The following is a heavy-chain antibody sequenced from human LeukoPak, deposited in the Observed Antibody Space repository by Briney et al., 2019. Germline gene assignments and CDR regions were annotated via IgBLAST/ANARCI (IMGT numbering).Heavy chain of an antibody. CDR3: ATAMTAVPYS. CDR1: GFTLSNAW. D-gene: IGHD4-17*01. CDR2: IKSKTDGGTA. V-gene: IGHV3-15*01. J-gene: IGHJ4*02. Sequence: GGSLRLSCAASGFTLSNAWMSWVRQAPGKGLEWVGRIKSKTDGGTAEYATPVKGRFTISRDGSKNTLYLQMDSLKTEDTAVYYCATAMTAVPYSWGQGALVTVSS.